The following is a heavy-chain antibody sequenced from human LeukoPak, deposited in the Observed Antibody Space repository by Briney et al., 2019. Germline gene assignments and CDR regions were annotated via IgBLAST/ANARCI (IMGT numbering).Heavy chain of an antibody. V-gene: IGHV3-30*18. CDR2: ISYDGSNK. Sequence: GRSLRLSCAASGFTFSSYGMHWVRQAPGKGLEWVAVISYDGSNKYYADSVKGRFTISRDNSKNTLYLQMNSLRAEDTAVYYCAKDLSVAGTLVGYWGQGTLVTVSS. CDR3: AKDLSVAGTLVGY. J-gene: IGHJ4*02. D-gene: IGHD6-19*01. CDR1: GFTFSSYG.